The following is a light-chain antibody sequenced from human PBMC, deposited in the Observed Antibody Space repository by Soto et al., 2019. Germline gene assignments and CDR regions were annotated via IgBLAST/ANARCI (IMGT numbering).Light chain of an antibody. V-gene: IGLV2-11*01. CDR1: SSNIGNYY. CDR3: CSYGGSDTFYV. CDR2: DVT. J-gene: IGLJ1*01. Sequence: QSVLTQPPSVSAAPGQKVTISCSGSSSNIGNYYVSWYQQHPGKAPKFMIYDVTKRPSGVPDRFSGSKSGNTASLTISGLQAEDEADYYCCSYGGSDTFYVFGSGTKVTVL.